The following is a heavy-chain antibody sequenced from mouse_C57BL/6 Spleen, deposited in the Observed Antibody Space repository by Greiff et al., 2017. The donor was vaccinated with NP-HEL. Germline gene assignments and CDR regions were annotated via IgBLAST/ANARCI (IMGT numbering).Heavy chain of an antibody. J-gene: IGHJ4*01. V-gene: IGHV5-6*01. CDR2: ISSGGSYT. D-gene: IGHD2-4*01. CDR1: GFTFSSYG. CDR3: ARGRLRRAMDY. Sequence: DVHLVESGGDLVKPGGSLKLSCAASGFTFSSYGMSWVRQTPDKRLEWVATISSGGSYTYYPDSVKGRFTISRDNAKNTLYLQMSSLKSEDTAMYYCARGRLRRAMDYWGQGTSVTVSS.